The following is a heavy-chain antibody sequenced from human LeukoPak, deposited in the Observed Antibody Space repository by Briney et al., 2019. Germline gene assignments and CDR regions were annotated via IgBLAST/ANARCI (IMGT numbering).Heavy chain of an antibody. Sequence: GRSLRLSCAASGFMFTTYAMSWVRQAPGKGLDWVSAIGGDGGRTYYADSVKGRFTISRDNSKDTVFLQMNSLRAEHTAVYYCAKASRQGAVASPLDYWGQGTLVTVSS. V-gene: IGHV3-23*01. J-gene: IGHJ4*02. D-gene: IGHD6-19*01. CDR2: IGGDGGRT. CDR1: GFMFTTYA. CDR3: AKASRQGAVASPLDY.